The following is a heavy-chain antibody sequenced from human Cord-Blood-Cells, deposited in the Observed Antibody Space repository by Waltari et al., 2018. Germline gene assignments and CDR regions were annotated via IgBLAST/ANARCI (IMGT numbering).Heavy chain of an antibody. CDR3: ATVSYSSSFDY. J-gene: IGHJ4*02. CDR1: GYTPTELS. D-gene: IGHD6-6*01. V-gene: IGHV1-24*01. CDR2: FAPEDGET. Sequence: QVKLVQSGAEVKKPGASVKVSGKASGYTPTELSNNRVRQAPGNGLEWMGGFAPEDGETIYAQKFQGRVTMTEDTSTDTAYMELSSLRSEDTAVYYCATVSYSSSFDYWGQGTLVTVSS.